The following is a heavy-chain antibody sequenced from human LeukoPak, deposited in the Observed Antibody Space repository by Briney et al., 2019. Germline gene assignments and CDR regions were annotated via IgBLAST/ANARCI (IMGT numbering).Heavy chain of an antibody. D-gene: IGHD2-15*01. Sequence: GGSLRLSCAASGLTFSSYGMSWVRQAPGRGLEWVSAISTTGGTTYYADSVRGRFTISRDNSRNTLYLQMNSLRAEDTAIYYCAKNGDRGAYCSGGTCYPYYYYMDVWGKGTTVTISS. V-gene: IGHV3-23*01. CDR3: AKNGDRGAYCSGGTCYPYYYYMDV. J-gene: IGHJ6*03. CDR2: ISTTGGTT. CDR1: GLTFSSYG.